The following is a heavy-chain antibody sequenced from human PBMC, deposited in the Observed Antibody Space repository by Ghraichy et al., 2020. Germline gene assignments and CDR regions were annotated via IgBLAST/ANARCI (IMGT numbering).Heavy chain of an antibody. D-gene: IGHD4/OR15-4a*01. CDR1: GGSFSGYY. CDR3: ARGANYPYYYGMDV. CDR2: INHSGST. Sequence: SETLSLTCAVYGGSFSGYYWSWIRQPPGKGLEWIGEINHSGSTNYNPSLKSRVTISVDTSKNQLSLKLSSVTAADTAVYYCARGANYPYYYGMDVWGQGTTVTVSS. J-gene: IGHJ6*02. V-gene: IGHV4-34*01.